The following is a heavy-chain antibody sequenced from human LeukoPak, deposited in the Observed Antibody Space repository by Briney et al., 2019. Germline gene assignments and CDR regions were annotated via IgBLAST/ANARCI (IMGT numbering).Heavy chain of an antibody. CDR3: ARDLRGPGIAAAGNYYYYGMDV. CDR1: GFTFSSYA. V-gene: IGHV3-64*01. CDR2: ISSNGGST. Sequence: PGGSLRLSCAASGFTFSSYAMHWVRQAPGKGLEYVSAISSNGGSTYYANSVKGRFTISRDNSKNTLYLQMGSLRAEDMAVYYCARDLRGPGIAAAGNYYYYGMDVWGQGTKVTVSS. J-gene: IGHJ6*02. D-gene: IGHD6-13*01.